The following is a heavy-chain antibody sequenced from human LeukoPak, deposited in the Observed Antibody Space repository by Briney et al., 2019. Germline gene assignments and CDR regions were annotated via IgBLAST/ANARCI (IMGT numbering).Heavy chain of an antibody. D-gene: IGHD6-13*01. CDR3: ARRLLAAAGHFQH. J-gene: IGHJ1*01. V-gene: IGHV1-8*01. Sequence: ASVKASCKASGYTFTTYDINWVRQATGQGLEWMGWMNPNNGNTGSPQKFQGRFTMTRNTSINTAYMELSSLRSEDTAVYYCARRLLAAAGHFQHWGQGTLVTVSS. CDR2: MNPNNGNT. CDR1: GYTFTTYD.